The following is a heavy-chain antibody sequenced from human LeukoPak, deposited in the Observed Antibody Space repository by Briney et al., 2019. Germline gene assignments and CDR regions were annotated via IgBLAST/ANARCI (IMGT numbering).Heavy chain of an antibody. CDR3: ARGSRGSGSYYSGYFDY. J-gene: IGHJ4*02. D-gene: IGHD3-10*01. Sequence: PSETLSLTCAVYGGSFSGYYWSWIRQPPGKELEWIGEINHSGSTNYNPSLKSRVTISVDTSKNQFSLKLSSVTAADTAVYYCARGSRGSGSYYSGYFDYWGQGTLVTVSS. CDR1: GGSFSGYY. CDR2: INHSGST. V-gene: IGHV4-34*01.